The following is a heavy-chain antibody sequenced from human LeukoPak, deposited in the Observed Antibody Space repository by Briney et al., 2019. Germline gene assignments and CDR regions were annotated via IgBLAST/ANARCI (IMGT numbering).Heavy chain of an antibody. V-gene: IGHV4-34*01. CDR1: GGSFSGYY. Sequence: PSETLSLTCAVYGGSFSGYYWSWIRQPPGKGMEWIGEINHSGSTNYNPSLKSRVTISVDTSKNQFSLKLSSVTAADTAVYYCARGLTTVSSYNWFDPWGQGTLVTVSS. CDR2: INHSGST. CDR3: ARGLTTVSSYNWFDP. J-gene: IGHJ5*02. D-gene: IGHD4-11*01.